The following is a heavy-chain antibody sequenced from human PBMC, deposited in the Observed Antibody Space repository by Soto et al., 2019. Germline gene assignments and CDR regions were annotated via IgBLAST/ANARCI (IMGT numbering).Heavy chain of an antibody. CDR1: GYTFIRYG. V-gene: IGHV1-18*01. CDR2: ISPYNDYT. D-gene: IGHD3-16*01. J-gene: IGHJ6*02. CDR3: ARGGYYDNSWGKLSHYGFDV. Sequence: QVQLAQSANEVKKPGASVRVSCKAAGYTFIRYGIAWVRQAPGQGLEWMGWISPYNDYTVYAQKFQGRVSMTADTSTRTVYMNLRVVKSDDTAVYYCARGGYYDNSWGKLSHYGFDVWGQGTSVSVSS.